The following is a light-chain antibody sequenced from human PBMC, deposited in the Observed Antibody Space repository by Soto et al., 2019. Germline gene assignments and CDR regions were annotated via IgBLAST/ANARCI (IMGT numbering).Light chain of an antibody. Sequence: QSALTQPASVSGSPGQSITISCTGTSSDVGNYDYVSWYQQYPGKAPKLMIYEVSKRPSGVSNRFSGSKSGNTASLTISGLQAEDGADYYCNSYTYSTTWVFGGGTKVTVL. CDR2: EVS. J-gene: IGLJ3*02. CDR1: SSDVGNYDY. CDR3: NSYTYSTTWV. V-gene: IGLV2-14*01.